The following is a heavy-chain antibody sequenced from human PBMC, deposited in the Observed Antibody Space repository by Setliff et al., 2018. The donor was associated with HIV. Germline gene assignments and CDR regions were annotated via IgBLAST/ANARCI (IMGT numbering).Heavy chain of an antibody. Sequence: KPSETLSLTCAVYGGAFSGYYWTWIRQSPGRGLEWIGEVNHKGVANYSPSLMRRATISADTSKNQFSLGLSSVTAADTALYFCTRAQIAAPRPFDYWGQGTLVTVSS. D-gene: IGHD2-21*01. CDR3: TRAQIAAPRPFDY. V-gene: IGHV4-34*01. CDR1: GGAFSGYY. J-gene: IGHJ4*02. CDR2: VNHKGVA.